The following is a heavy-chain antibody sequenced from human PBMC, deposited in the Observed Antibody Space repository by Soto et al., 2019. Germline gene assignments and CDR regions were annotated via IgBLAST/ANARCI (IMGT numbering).Heavy chain of an antibody. D-gene: IGHD3-22*01. CDR3: ARDREFYYDSSGKYYYYYGTDV. Sequence: ASVKVSCKASGYTFTSYGISWVRQAPGQGLEWMGWISPYSDSKNYAQNLQGRVTMTTDTSTSTAYMELRSLRSDDKAVYYCARDREFYYDSSGKYYYYYGTDVWGQGTTVTVSS. V-gene: IGHV1-18*04. CDR2: ISPYSDSK. J-gene: IGHJ6*02. CDR1: GYTFTSYG.